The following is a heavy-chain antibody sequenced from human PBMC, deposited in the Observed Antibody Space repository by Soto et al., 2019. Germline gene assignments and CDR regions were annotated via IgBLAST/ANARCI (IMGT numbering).Heavy chain of an antibody. Sequence: DLVESGGGVVQPGRSLSLSCAASGFTFTAYDMHWVRQAPGKGLEWVAVASSDGYTKYYSDFVKGRFTISRDNSKNTVYLQMNSLRPEDTALYFCARGLEGGLDPWGQGTLVTVSS. J-gene: IGHJ5*02. CDR3: ARGLEGGLDP. D-gene: IGHD3-22*01. V-gene: IGHV3-30-3*01. CDR2: ASSDGYTK. CDR1: GFTFTAYD.